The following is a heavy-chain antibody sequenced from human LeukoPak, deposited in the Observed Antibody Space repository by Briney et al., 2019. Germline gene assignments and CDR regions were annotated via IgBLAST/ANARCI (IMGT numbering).Heavy chain of an antibody. J-gene: IGHJ4*02. Sequence: PAGSLRLSCAASGLTFSSYGMHWVRQAPGKGLEWVAVIWHDGGDEYYADSVKGRFTISRDNSKSTLYLQMNNLRVEDTAVYYCARDGDGGSYFGDLWGQGTLVSVSS. V-gene: IGHV3-33*01. CDR3: ARDGDGGSYFGDL. D-gene: IGHD1-26*01. CDR1: GLTFSSYG. CDR2: IWHDGGDE.